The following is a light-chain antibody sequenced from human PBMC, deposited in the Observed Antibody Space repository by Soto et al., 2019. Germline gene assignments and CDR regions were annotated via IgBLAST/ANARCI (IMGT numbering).Light chain of an antibody. Sequence: SYELTQPPSVSVSPGQTARITCSGDALPKQYAYWYQQKPGQAPVLVIYKDSERPSGIPERFSGSSSGTTVTLTISGVQTEDEADYYCQSADSSVPPLYVFGAGTKLTVL. V-gene: IGLV3-25*03. CDR1: ALPKQY. CDR2: KDS. J-gene: IGLJ1*01. CDR3: QSADSSVPPLYV.